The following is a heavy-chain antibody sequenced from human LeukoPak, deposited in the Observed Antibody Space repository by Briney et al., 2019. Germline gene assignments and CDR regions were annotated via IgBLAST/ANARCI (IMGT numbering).Heavy chain of an antibody. CDR2: IYSGGST. J-gene: IGHJ3*02. CDR3: AREPPDSSGYLLGAFDI. D-gene: IGHD3-22*01. Sequence: RGSLRLSCAASGFTVSSNYMSWVRQAPGKGLEWVSVIYSGGSTYYADSVKGRFTISRDNSKNTLYLQMNSLRAGDTAVYYCAREPPDSSGYLLGAFDIWGQGTMVTVSS. CDR1: GFTVSSNY. V-gene: IGHV3-53*01.